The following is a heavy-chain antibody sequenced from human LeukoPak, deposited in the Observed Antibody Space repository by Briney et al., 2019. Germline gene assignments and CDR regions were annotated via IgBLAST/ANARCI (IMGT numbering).Heavy chain of an antibody. CDR1: GYTFINYA. CDR3: AREAELGYSSSPRYFDY. D-gene: IGHD6-13*01. V-gene: IGHV7-4-1*02. Sequence: ASVKVSCKASGYTFINYAMNWVRQAPGQGLEWMGWINTNTGNPTYAQGFTGRFVFSLDTSVSTAYLQISSLKAEDTAVYYCAREAELGYSSSPRYFDYWGQGTLVTVSS. CDR2: INTNTGNP. J-gene: IGHJ4*02.